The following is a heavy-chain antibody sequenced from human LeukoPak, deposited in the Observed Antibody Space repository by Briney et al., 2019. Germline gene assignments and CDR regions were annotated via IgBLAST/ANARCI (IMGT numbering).Heavy chain of an antibody. Sequence: ASVKVSCKASGYSFTSNYIHWVRQAPGQGLEWMGMIYPRDGSTSYAQRFQGRVTVTRDTSTSTVHMELSGLRSEDTAVYYCARDQEAFDYWGQGTLVTVSS. CDR1: GYSFTSNY. J-gene: IGHJ4*02. CDR2: IYPRDGST. CDR3: ARDQEAFDY. V-gene: IGHV1-46*01.